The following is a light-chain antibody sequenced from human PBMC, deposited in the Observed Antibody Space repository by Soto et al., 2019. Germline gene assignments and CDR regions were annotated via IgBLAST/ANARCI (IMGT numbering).Light chain of an antibody. CDR3: QQYNNWLWT. CDR2: GAS. J-gene: IGKJ1*01. Sequence: EIVMTQSPATLSVSPGERATLSCWASQSVSSYLAWYQQKPGQAPRLLIYGASTRATGIPARFSGSGSGTEFTLTISSLQSEDFAVYYCQQYNNWLWTFGQGTKVDIK. V-gene: IGKV3-15*01. CDR1: QSVSSY.